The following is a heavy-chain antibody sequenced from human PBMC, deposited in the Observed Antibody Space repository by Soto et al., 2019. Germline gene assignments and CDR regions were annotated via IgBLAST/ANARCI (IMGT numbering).Heavy chain of an antibody. CDR3: ARIAVAGQGIGEY. V-gene: IGHV4-34*01. Sequence: SETLSLTCAVYGGSFSGYYWSWIRQPPGKGLEWIGEINHSGSTNYNPSLKSRVTISVDTSKNQFSLKLSSVTAADTAVYYCARIAVAGQGIGEYSGQGTLVTVSS. D-gene: IGHD6-19*01. CDR1: GGSFSGYY. CDR2: INHSGST. J-gene: IGHJ4*02.